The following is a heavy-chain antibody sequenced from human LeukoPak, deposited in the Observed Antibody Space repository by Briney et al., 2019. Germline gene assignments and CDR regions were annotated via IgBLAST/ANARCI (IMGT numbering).Heavy chain of an antibody. J-gene: IGHJ4*02. CDR1: GGSISSSSYY. CDR2: IYYSGST. Sequence: SETLSLTCTVSGGSISSSSYYWGWIRQPPGKGLEWIGSIYYSGSTYYNPSLKSRVTISVDTSKNQFSLKLSSATAADTAVYYCARTHVDTAMVSVYWGQGTLVTVSS. D-gene: IGHD5-18*01. V-gene: IGHV4-39*07. CDR3: ARTHVDTAMVSVY.